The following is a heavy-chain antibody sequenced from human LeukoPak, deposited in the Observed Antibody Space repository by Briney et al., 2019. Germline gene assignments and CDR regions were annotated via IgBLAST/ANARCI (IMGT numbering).Heavy chain of an antibody. CDR3: ARRSITMIVGFDI. D-gene: IGHD3-22*01. Sequence: SETLSLTCTVSGGSISSYYWSWIRQPPGKGLEWVGYIYYSGSTNYNPSLKSRVTISVDTSKNQFSLKLSSVTAADTAVYYCARRSITMIVGFDIWGQGTMVTVSS. V-gene: IGHV4-59*08. CDR1: GGSISSYY. J-gene: IGHJ3*02. CDR2: IYYSGST.